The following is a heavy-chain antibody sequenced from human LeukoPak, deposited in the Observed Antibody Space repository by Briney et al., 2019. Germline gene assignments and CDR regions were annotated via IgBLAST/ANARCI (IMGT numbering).Heavy chain of an antibody. CDR2: ISWNGGSI. CDR3: AKTTSASSGWWEGALDV. J-gene: IGHJ3*01. CDR1: GFSLNEDA. V-gene: IGHV3-9*01. Sequence: GGSLRLSCAGSGFSLNEDAWHWLRQAPGQGLEWVAAISWNGGSIRYAHSVRGRFTISRGNGDNSLYLQMTSLRADDTALYYCAKTTSASSGWWEGALDVWGPGTVVTVSS. D-gene: IGHD6-13*01.